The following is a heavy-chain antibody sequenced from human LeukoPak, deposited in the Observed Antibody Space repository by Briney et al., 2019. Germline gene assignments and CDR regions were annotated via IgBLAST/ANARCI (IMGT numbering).Heavy chain of an antibody. Sequence: SETLSLTCTVSGGSISSYYWSWIRQPAGKGLEWIGRIYTSGSTNYNPSLKSRVTMSVNTSKNQFSLKLSSVTAADTAVYYCATSWFGELLFLYWGQGTLVTVSS. CDR3: ATSWFGELLFLY. D-gene: IGHD3-10*01. V-gene: IGHV4-4*07. J-gene: IGHJ4*02. CDR2: IYTSGST. CDR1: GGSISSYY.